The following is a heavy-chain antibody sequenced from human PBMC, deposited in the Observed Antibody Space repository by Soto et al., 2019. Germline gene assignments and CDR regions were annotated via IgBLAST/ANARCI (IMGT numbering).Heavy chain of an antibody. V-gene: IGHV3-23*01. D-gene: IGHD2-15*01. J-gene: IGHJ4*02. CDR2: LSGSGSLS. CDR3: ARDRGGDLDS. CDR1: GFTFNTFA. Sequence: EVLLLESGGGLVQPGGSLRLSCAASGFTFNTFAMTWVRQAPGKGLEWVSALSGSGSLSYYADSVKCRFTISRDNSKNTMYLQMNNLRVDETAVYFCARDRGGDLDSWGQGTLVTVSS.